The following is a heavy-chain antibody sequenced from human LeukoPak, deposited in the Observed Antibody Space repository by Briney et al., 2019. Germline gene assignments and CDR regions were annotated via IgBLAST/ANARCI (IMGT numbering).Heavy chain of an antibody. V-gene: IGHV4-39*01. CDR3: ASPGYGVDY. Sequence: SETLSLTCTVSGGSISSSSYYWGWIRQPPGKGLEWIVSIYYSGSTYYNPSLKSRVTISVDTSKNQFSLKLSSVTAADTAVYYCASPGYGVDYWGQGTLVTVSS. CDR1: GGSISSSSYY. CDR2: IYYSGST. D-gene: IGHD6-13*01. J-gene: IGHJ4*02.